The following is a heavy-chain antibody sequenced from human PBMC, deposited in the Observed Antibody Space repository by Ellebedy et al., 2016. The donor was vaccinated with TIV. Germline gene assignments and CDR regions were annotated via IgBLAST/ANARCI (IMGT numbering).Heavy chain of an antibody. J-gene: IGHJ4*02. D-gene: IGHD6-19*01. CDR3: ARATRVAGSPNSLIDY. V-gene: IGHV3-23*01. Sequence: PGGSLRLSCAASGFTFSSYAMSWVRQAPGKGLEWVSTVTGSGSSTYYADPVKGRFTISRDNSKNTVYLQMNSLRAEDTALYYCARATRVAGSPNSLIDYWGQGILVTVSS. CDR2: VTGSGSST. CDR1: GFTFSSYA.